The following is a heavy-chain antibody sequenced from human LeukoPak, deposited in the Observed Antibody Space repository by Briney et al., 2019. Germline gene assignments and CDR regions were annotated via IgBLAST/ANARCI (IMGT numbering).Heavy chain of an antibody. CDR1: GYTFTDYY. D-gene: IGHD2-15*01. Sequence: ASVKVSCKASGYTFTDYYMHWVRQAPGQGLEWMGRINPHSGGTNYAQKFQGRVSTTRDTSINTAYMEVSRLTSDDTAVYYCARVTWKTVVAAPDYWGQGTLVTVSS. V-gene: IGHV1-2*06. CDR2: INPHSGGT. J-gene: IGHJ4*02. CDR3: ARVTWKTVVAAPDY.